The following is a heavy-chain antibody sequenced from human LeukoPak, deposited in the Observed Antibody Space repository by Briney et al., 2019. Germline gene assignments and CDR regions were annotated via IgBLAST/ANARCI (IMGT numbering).Heavy chain of an antibody. CDR2: IWYDGSNK. CDR3: ARDVPLGYLRPLEV. V-gene: IGHV3-33*01. J-gene: IGHJ6*02. CDR1: GFTFSSYE. D-gene: IGHD5-18*01. Sequence: PGRSLRLLCAASGFTFSSYEMERGRRAPDKGLEWVAVIWYDGSNKYYADSVKGRFTVSRDISKNTLNLQMNSLRVEDTAVYYCARDVPLGYLRPLEVRAQGTTVTVSS.